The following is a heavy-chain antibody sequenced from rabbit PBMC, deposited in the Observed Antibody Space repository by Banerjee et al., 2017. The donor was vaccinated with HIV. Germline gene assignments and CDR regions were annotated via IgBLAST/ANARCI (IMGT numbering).Heavy chain of an antibody. D-gene: IGHD4-1*01. CDR3: ARDSGWATNL. Sequence: QSLEESGGDLVKPEGSLTLTCTASGFTLSSYWMCWVRQAPGKGLELIACIYTSSGNTWYASWVNGRFTISKTSSTTVTLQITSLTAADTATYFCARDSGWATNLWGPGTLVTVS. J-gene: IGHJ4*01. CDR1: GFTLSSYW. V-gene: IGHV1S40*01. CDR2: IYTSSGNT.